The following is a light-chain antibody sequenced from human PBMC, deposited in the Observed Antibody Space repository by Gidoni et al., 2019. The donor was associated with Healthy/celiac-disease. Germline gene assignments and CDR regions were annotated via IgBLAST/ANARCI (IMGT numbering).Light chain of an antibody. CDR3: QAWDSSTGGNV. CDR1: KLGDKY. V-gene: IGLV3-1*01. CDR2: HDS. J-gene: IGLJ1*01. Sequence: SYELTQPPSVSVSPGQTASITCSGDKLGDKYACWYQQKPGQSPVLVIYHDSKRPSGIPERFSGSNSGNTATLTISGTQAMDEADYYCQAWDSSTGGNVFGTGTKVTVL.